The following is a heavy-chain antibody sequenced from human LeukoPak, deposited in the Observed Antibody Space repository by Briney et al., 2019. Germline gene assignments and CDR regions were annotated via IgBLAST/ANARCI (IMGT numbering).Heavy chain of an antibody. CDR2: INHSGST. CDR3: ARGPLPYYDILTGPRAFDI. V-gene: IGHV4-34*01. Sequence: PSETLSLTCAVYGGSFSGYYWSWIRQPPGKRLEWIGEINHSGSTNYNPSLKSRVTISVDTSKNQFSLKLSSVTAADTAVYYCARGPLPYYDILTGPRAFDIWGQGTMVTVSS. CDR1: GGSFSGYY. D-gene: IGHD3-9*01. J-gene: IGHJ3*02.